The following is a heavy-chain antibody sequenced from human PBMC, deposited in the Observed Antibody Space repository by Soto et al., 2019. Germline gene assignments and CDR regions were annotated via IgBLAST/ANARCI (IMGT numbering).Heavy chain of an antibody. CDR1: GYTFTGYP. J-gene: IGHJ6*02. V-gene: IGHV1-3*01. Sequence: ASVKVTCKASGYTFTGYPIRWVRQAPGQGLEWMGWINAGNGDTKYPQKFQGRVTITRDTSASTAYMELSSLRSEDTAVYYCARDWARAEDVWGQGTTVTVSS. CDR2: INAGNGDT. CDR3: ARDWARAEDV. D-gene: IGHD7-27*01.